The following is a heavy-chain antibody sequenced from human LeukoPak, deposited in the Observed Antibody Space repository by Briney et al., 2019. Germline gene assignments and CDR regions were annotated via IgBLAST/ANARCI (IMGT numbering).Heavy chain of an antibody. CDR2: ISGSGGTT. Sequence: GGSLRLSCAASGFTFSSYAMSWVRQAPGKGLEWVSTISGSGGTTYYADSVKGRFTISRDNSKNTLYLQMNSLRAEDTAVYYCAKVYKRLGYCSSTSCYAGWLRPRKVEYFDYWGQGTLVTVSS. D-gene: IGHD2-2*01. V-gene: IGHV3-23*01. J-gene: IGHJ4*02. CDR1: GFTFSSYA. CDR3: AKVYKRLGYCSSTSCYAGWLRPRKVEYFDY.